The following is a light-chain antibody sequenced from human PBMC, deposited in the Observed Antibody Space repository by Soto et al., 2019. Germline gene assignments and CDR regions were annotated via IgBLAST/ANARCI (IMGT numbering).Light chain of an antibody. Sequence: QYVLTQPASVSGSPGQSITISCTGTSSDVGAYNYVSWYQQHPGKAPKLMIYEVSNRPSGVSNRFSGSKSGNTASLTISGLQAEDEGDYYCSSYTSGSTWVFGGGTKVTVL. CDR3: SSYTSGSTWV. V-gene: IGLV2-14*01. CDR1: SSDVGAYNY. CDR2: EVS. J-gene: IGLJ3*02.